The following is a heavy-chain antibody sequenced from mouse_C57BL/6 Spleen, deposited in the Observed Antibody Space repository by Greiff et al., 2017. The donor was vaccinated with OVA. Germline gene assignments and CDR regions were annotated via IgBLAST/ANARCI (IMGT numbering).Heavy chain of an antibody. D-gene: IGHD1-1*01. V-gene: IGHV5-4*03. CDR2: ISDGGSYT. J-gene: IGHJ1*03. CDR3: AWVSGSSHWYFDV. Sequence: EVMLVEPGGGLVKPGGSLKLSCAASGFTFSSYAMSWVRQTPKKRLEWVATISDGGSYTYYPDNVKGRFTISRDNAKNTLYMQMSHLKSEDTAMYSCAWVSGSSHWYFDVWGTGTTVTVSS. CDR1: GFTFSSYA.